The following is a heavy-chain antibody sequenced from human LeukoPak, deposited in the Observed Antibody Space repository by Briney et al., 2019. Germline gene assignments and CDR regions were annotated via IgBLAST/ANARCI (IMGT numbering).Heavy chain of an antibody. V-gene: IGHV3-9*01. D-gene: IGHD6-13*01. J-gene: IGHJ4*02. CDR3: AKEIRPFSSSWYLDY. Sequence: PGRSLRLSCAASGFTFDDYAMHWVRQAPGKGLEWVSGISRNSGSIGYADSVKGRFTISRDNAKNSLYLQMNSLRAEDTALYYCAKEIRPFSSSWYLDYWGQGTLVTVSS. CDR1: GFTFDDYA. CDR2: ISRNSGSI.